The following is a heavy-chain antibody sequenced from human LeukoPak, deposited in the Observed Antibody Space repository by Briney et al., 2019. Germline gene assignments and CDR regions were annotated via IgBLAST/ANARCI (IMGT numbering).Heavy chain of an antibody. Sequence: SETLSLTCTVSGGSISSYYWSWIRQPAGKGLEWIGRIYTSGSTNYNPSLKGRVTMSVDTSKNQFSLKLSSVTAADTAVYYCARDGRDGYNTRAPPYGMDVWGQGTTVTVSS. CDR3: ARDGRDGYNTRAPPYGMDV. D-gene: IGHD5-24*01. V-gene: IGHV4-4*07. J-gene: IGHJ6*02. CDR1: GGSISSYY. CDR2: IYTSGST.